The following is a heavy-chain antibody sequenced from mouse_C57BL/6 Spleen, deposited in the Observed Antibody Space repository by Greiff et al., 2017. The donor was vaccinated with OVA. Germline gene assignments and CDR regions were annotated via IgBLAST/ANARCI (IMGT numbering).Heavy chain of an antibody. J-gene: IGHJ3*01. CDR1: GFTFSDAW. D-gene: IGHD1-1*01. Sequence: EVQVVESGGGLVQPGGSMKLSCAASGFTFSDAWMDWVRQSPEKGLEWVAEIRNKANNHATYYAESVKGRFTISRDDSKSSVYLQMNSLRAEDTGIYYCTGGSSPAWFAYWGQGTLVTVSA. V-gene: IGHV6-6*01. CDR3: TGGSSPAWFAY. CDR2: IRNKANNHAT.